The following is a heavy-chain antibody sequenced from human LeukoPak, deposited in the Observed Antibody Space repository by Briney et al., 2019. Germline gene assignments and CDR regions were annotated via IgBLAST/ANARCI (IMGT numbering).Heavy chain of an antibody. CDR2: IYTSGST. V-gene: IGHV4-4*07. CDR3: ARDRLRFLEHDAFDI. D-gene: IGHD3-3*01. J-gene: IGHJ3*02. CDR1: GGSISSYY. Sequence: PSETLSLTCTVSGGSISSYYWSWIRQPAGKGLEWIGRIYTSGSTNYNPSLKSRVTMSVDTSKNQFSLKLSSVTAADTAVYYCARDRLRFLEHDAFDIWGQGTMVTVSS.